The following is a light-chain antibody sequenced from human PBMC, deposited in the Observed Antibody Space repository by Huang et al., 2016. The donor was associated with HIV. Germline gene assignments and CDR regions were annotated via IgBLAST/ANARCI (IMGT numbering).Light chain of an antibody. Sequence: EIVLAQSPGTLSLSPGDRATLSCRTSQSVSGDSIAWYQQRPGQAPRLLINGASSRATGIPDRFSGSGSGTGFTLTISRLEPEDFAVYYCQQYGHSPPYSFGQGTKLEI. CDR3: QQYGHSPPYS. CDR1: QSVSGDS. V-gene: IGKV3-20*01. J-gene: IGKJ2*03. CDR2: GAS.